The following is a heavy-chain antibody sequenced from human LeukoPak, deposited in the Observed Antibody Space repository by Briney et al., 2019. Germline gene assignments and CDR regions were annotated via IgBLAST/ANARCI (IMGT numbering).Heavy chain of an antibody. CDR3: AALEMDGAFDI. CDR2: IYYSGST. D-gene: IGHD5-24*01. Sequence: PSETLSLTCTVSGGSISSSSYYWGWIRQPPGKGLEWIGSIYYSGSTYYNPSLKSRVTISVDTSKNQFSLKLSSVTAADTAVYYCAALEMDGAFDISGQGTMVTVSS. V-gene: IGHV4-39*01. J-gene: IGHJ3*02. CDR1: GGSISSSSYY.